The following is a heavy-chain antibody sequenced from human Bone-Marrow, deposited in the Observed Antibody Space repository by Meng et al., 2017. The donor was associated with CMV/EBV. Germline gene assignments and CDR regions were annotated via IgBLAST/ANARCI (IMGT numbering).Heavy chain of an antibody. CDR2: ISSSSSYI. V-gene: IGHV3-21*01. CDR1: GFTVSSNY. CDR3: ARDLSVLGPRYYYGMDV. J-gene: IGHJ6*02. Sequence: GESLKISCVGTGFTVSSNYMSWVRQAPGKGLEWVSSISSSSSYIYYADSVKGRFTISRDNAKNSLYLQMNSLRAEDTAVYYCARDLSVLGPRYYYGMDVWGQGTTVTVSS. D-gene: IGHD3-16*01.